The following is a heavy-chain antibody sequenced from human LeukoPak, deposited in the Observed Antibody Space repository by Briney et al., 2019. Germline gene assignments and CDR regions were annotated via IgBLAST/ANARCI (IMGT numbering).Heavy chain of an antibody. D-gene: IGHD3-3*01. V-gene: IGHV3-48*01. CDR1: GFTFSDYI. CDR2: ISSSSSTI. CDR3: AEFGEWLLDY. Sequence: GGSLRLSCAASGFTFSDYIINWARQAPGKGLEWVSYISSSSSTIYYADSVKGRFTISRDNAKNSLYLQMNSLRAEDTAVYYCAEFGEWLLDYWGQGTLVTVSS. J-gene: IGHJ4*02.